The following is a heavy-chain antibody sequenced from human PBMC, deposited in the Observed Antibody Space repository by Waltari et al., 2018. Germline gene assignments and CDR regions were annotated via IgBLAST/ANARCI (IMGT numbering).Heavy chain of an antibody. CDR2: IRSKAYGGTT. D-gene: IGHD4-17*01. CDR3: TRDTSTVEPTYYYYYGMDV. Sequence: RLSCTASGFTFGDYAMSWVRQAPGKGLEWGGCIRSKAYGGTTEYAASVKGRFTNTRDDSNSIAYLQMNSLKTEDTAVYYCTRDTSTVEPTYYYYYGMDVWGQGTTVTVSS. CDR1: GFTFGDYA. V-gene: IGHV3-49*04. J-gene: IGHJ6*02.